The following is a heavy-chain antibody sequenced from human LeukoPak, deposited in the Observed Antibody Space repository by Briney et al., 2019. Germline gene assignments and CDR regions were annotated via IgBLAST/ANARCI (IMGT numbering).Heavy chain of an antibody. CDR1: GGSINSSTYY. D-gene: IGHD1-26*01. CDR2: IYYSGST. Sequence: SETLSLTCTVSGGSINSSTYYWGWIRQPPGKGLEWIGSIYYSGSTYYNPSLKSRVTISVDTSKNQFSLKLSSVTAADAAVYYCARGGVGATEGGFDYWGQGTLVTVSS. J-gene: IGHJ4*02. CDR3: ARGGVGATEGGFDY. V-gene: IGHV4-39*07.